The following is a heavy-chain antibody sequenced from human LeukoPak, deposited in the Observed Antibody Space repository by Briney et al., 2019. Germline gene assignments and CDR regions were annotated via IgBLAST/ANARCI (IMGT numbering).Heavy chain of an antibody. Sequence: GGSLRLSCAASGFTFSSYSMNWVRQAPGKGLEWVSSISSSSSYIYYADSVKGRFTISRDNAKNSLYLQMNSLRAEDTAVYYCARAFNYGDYENYYYYGVDVWGQGTTVTVSS. CDR3: ARAFNYGDYENYYYYGVDV. J-gene: IGHJ6*02. V-gene: IGHV3-21*01. D-gene: IGHD4-17*01. CDR2: ISSSSSYI. CDR1: GFTFSSYS.